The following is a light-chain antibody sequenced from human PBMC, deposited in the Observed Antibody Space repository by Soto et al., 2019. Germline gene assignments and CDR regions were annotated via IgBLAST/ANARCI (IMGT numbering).Light chain of an antibody. J-gene: IGKJ4*02. Sequence: EIVLTQSPGTLSLSPGERATLSCRASQSVRSSYLAWYQKKPGQAPRLLIYGASSRATGIPDRFSGSGSGTDFTITISRLEPDDCAVYYCQQYDSSPLTFGGGTKVEIK. CDR1: QSVRSSY. CDR3: QQYDSSPLT. V-gene: IGKV3-20*01. CDR2: GAS.